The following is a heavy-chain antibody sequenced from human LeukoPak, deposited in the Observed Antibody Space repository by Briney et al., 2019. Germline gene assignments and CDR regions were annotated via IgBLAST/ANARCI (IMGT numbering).Heavy chain of an antibody. V-gene: IGHV3-13*04. CDR2: IGTAGDT. D-gene: IGHD3-22*01. CDR3: ARGDDSSGHPDY. CDR1: GFTFSSYD. J-gene: IGHJ4*02. Sequence: PGGSLRLSCAASGFTFSSYDMHWVRQATGKGLEWFSAIGTAGDTYYPGSVKGRFTISRENAKNSLYLQMNSLRAGDTAVYYCARGDDSSGHPDYWGQGTLVTVSS.